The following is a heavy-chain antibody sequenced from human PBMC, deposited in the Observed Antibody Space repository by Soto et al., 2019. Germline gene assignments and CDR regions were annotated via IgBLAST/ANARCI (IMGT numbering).Heavy chain of an antibody. D-gene: IGHD3-22*01. CDR1: GYTFTSYG. V-gene: IGHV1-18*01. J-gene: IGHJ5*02. CDR3: VRVLRSNLNYYDSGGDNWFDP. Sequence: QVQLVQSGAEVKKPGASVKVSCKASGYTFTSYGISWVRQAPGQGLEWMGWISGYNGNTNYAQKFQGRVTMTTDTSTSTAYMELRSLRSDDAALYYCVRVLRSNLNYYDSGGDNWFDPWGQGTLVTVSS. CDR2: ISGYNGNT.